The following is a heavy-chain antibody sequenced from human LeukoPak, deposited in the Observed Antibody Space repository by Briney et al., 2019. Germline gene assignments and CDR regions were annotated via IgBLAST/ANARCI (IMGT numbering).Heavy chain of an antibody. D-gene: IGHD3-10*01. J-gene: IGHJ5*02. CDR1: GFTFSSYA. CDR3: ARAWFGELLSWFDP. CDR2: ISYHGSNK. V-gene: IGHV3-30-3*01. Sequence: GGSLRLSCAASGFTFSSYAMHWVRQAPGKGLEWVAVISYHGSNKYYADSVKGRVTISRDNSRNTLYLQMNSLRAEDTAVYYCARAWFGELLSWFDPWGQGTLVTVSS.